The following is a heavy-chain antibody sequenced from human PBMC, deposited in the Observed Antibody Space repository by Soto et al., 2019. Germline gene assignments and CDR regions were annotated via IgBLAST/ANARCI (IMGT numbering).Heavy chain of an antibody. V-gene: IGHV1-69*13. CDR3: ASGGGDREDYYYYYGMDV. CDR1: GGTFSSYA. J-gene: IGHJ6*02. D-gene: IGHD2-21*02. Sequence: SVKVSCKASGGTFSSYAISWVRQAPGYGLEWMGGIIPIFGTANYAQKFQGRVTITADESTSTAYMELSSLRSEDTAVYYCASGGGDREDYYYYYGMDVWGQGTTVTVSS. CDR2: IIPIFGTA.